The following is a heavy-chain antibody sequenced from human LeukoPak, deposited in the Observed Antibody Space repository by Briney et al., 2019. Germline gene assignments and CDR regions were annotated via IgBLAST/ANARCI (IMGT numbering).Heavy chain of an antibody. CDR3: ARGGSWSYYFDY. D-gene: IGHD6-13*01. V-gene: IGHV4-39*07. CDR1: GGSISSSNYQ. CDR2: IYYSGST. J-gene: IGHJ4*02. Sequence: PSETLSLTCTVSGGSISSSNYQWGWIRQPPGTGLEWIGNIYYSGSTYYNPSLKSRVTISIDTSKNQFSLKLSSVTAADTAVYYCARGGSWSYYFDYWGQGTLVTVSS.